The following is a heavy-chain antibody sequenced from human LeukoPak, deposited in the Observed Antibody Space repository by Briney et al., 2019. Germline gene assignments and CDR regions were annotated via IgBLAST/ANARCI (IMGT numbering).Heavy chain of an antibody. V-gene: IGHV3-30*03. Sequence: PGGSLRLSCAASGFTFSSYSMNWVRQAPGKGLEWVAVISYDGSNKYYADSVKGRFTISRDNSKNTLYLQMNSLRAEDTAVYYCARAAPVLRYFDWLFPNPDYWGQGTLVTVSS. J-gene: IGHJ4*02. D-gene: IGHD3-9*01. CDR3: ARAAPVLRYFDWLFPNPDY. CDR2: ISYDGSNK. CDR1: GFTFSSYS.